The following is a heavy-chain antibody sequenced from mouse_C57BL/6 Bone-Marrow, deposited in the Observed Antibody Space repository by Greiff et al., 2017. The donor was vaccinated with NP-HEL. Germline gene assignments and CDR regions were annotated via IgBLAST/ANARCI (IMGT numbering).Heavy chain of an antibody. Sequence: EVQLQQSGAELVRPGASVKLSCTASGFNIKDYYMHWVKQRPEQGLEWIGRIDPEDGDTKYAPKFQGKATMTADTSSNTAYLQLSSLTSEDTAVYYCATRGYGRPWFAYWGQGTLVTVSA. D-gene: IGHD1-1*02. V-gene: IGHV14-1*01. J-gene: IGHJ3*01. CDR2: IDPEDGDT. CDR1: GFNIKDYY. CDR3: ATRGYGRPWFAY.